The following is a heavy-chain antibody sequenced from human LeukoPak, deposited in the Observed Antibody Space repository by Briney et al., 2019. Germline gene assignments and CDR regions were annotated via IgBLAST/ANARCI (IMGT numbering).Heavy chain of an antibody. V-gene: IGHV1-18*01. Sequence: GASVKVSCKASGYTFTSYDISWVRQAPGQGLEWMGWISAYNGDTNYAQKLQGRVTMTTDTSTSTAYMELRSLRSDDTAVYYCATDAPWFSGYCGGGSCYSGLNYWGQGTLVTVSS. J-gene: IGHJ4*02. CDR1: GYTFTSYD. D-gene: IGHD2-15*01. CDR3: ATDAPWFSGYCGGGSCYSGLNY. CDR2: ISAYNGDT.